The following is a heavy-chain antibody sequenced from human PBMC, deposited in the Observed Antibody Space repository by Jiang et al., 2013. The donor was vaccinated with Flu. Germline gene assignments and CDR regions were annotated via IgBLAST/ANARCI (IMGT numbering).Heavy chain of an antibody. D-gene: IGHD3-3*01. CDR2: IYYSGST. J-gene: IGHJ6*02. V-gene: IGHV4-39*07. CDR3: ARVLGGHILRFLEWSQDYYYYYGMDV. Sequence: IGSIYYSGSTYYNPSLKSRVTISVDTSKNQFSLKLSSVTAADTAVYYCARVLGGHILRFLEWSQDYYYYYGMDVWGQGTTVTVSS.